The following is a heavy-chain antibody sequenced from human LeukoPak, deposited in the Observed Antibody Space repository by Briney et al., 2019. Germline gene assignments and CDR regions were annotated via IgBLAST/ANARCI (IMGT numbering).Heavy chain of an antibody. CDR2: IIPIFGTA. J-gene: IGHJ3*02. CDR1: GGTFSSYA. D-gene: IGHD6-19*01. Sequence: SVKVSCKASGGTFSSYAISWVRQAPGQGLEWMGGIIPIFGTANYAQKFQGRVTITTDESTSTAYMELSSLRSEDTSVYSCARDRVSSGWVDAFDIWGQGTMVTVSS. CDR3: ARDRVSSGWVDAFDI. V-gene: IGHV1-69*05.